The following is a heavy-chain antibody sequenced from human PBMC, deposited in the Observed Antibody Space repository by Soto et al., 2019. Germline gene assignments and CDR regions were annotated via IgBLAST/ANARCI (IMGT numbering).Heavy chain of an antibody. Sequence: EVQLVESGGGLVKPGGSLRLSCAASGFTFINAWMTWVRQAPGKGLEWVGRIKSKTDGGTTDYAAPVKGRFTISRDESKNTLYLQMNSLKIEDTAVYHCTTLGYCNGNSCYRGTYFDYWGQGTLVTVSS. D-gene: IGHD2-2*02. CDR1: GFTFINAW. CDR2: IKSKTDGGTT. CDR3: TTLGYCNGNSCYRGTYFDY. J-gene: IGHJ4*02. V-gene: IGHV3-15*01.